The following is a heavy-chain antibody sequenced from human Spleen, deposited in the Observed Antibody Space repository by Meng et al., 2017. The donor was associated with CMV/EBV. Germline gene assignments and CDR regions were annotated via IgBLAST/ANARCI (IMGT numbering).Heavy chain of an antibody. D-gene: IGHD1-26*01. CDR2: IYHSGNT. CDR1: GYSISSGYY. CDR3: ARDSGATSWFDP. V-gene: IGHV4-38-2*02. J-gene: IGHJ5*02. Sequence: SETLSLTCTVSGYSISSGYYWGWIRQPPGKGLEWIGSIYHSGNTYYNPSLKSRVTIAMDTSKNHFSLRLSSVTAADTAVYYCARDSGATSWFDPWGQGTLVTVSS.